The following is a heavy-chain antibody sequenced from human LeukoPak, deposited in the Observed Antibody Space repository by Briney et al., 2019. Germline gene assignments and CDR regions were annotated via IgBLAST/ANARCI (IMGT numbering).Heavy chain of an antibody. CDR2: INPNTGGT. Sequence: ASVKVSCKASAYSFTGYFIHWVRQAPGQGLEWMGWINPNTGGTNYAQKFQGRVTMTRDTSITSAYMELRNLRSDDTAVYYCARSGEDVVVVTAIGAFDIWGHGTMVTVSS. V-gene: IGHV1-2*02. CDR1: AYSFTGYF. J-gene: IGHJ3*02. D-gene: IGHD2-21*02. CDR3: ARSGEDVVVVTAIGAFDI.